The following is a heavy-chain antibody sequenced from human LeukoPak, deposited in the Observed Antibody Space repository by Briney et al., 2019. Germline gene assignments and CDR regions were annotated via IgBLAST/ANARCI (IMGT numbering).Heavy chain of an antibody. Sequence: SETLSLTCTVSGGSISSSSYYWGWIRQPPGKGLEWIGSIYYSGSTYYNPSLKSRVTISVDTSKNQFSLKLSSVTAADTAVYYCAGVADSSSWYVALFDYWGQGTLVTVSS. CDR1: GGSISSSSYY. CDR2: IYYSGST. CDR3: AGVADSSSWYVALFDY. V-gene: IGHV4-39*07. J-gene: IGHJ4*02. D-gene: IGHD6-13*01.